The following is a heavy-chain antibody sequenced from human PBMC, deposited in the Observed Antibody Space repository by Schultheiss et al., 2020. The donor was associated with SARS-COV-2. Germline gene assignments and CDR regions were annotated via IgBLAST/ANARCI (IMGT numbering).Heavy chain of an antibody. CDR2: ISSSSSTI. V-gene: IGHV3-48*02. CDR1: GFTFSSYS. J-gene: IGHJ3*02. CDR3: ARGEAYCGGDCYSGAFDI. Sequence: GGSLRLSCAASGFTFSSYSMNWVRQAPGKGLEWVSYISSSSSTIYYADSVKGRFTISRDIAKNSLYLQMNSLRDEDTAVYYCARGEAYCGGDCYSGAFDIWGQGTMVTVSS. D-gene: IGHD2-21*02.